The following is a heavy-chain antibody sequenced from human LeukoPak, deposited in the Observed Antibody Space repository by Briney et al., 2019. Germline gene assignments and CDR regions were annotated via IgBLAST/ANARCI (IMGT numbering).Heavy chain of an antibody. CDR2: IGIGGDT. CDR1: GFIFNNFD. V-gene: IGHV3-13*01. J-gene: IGHJ6*02. Sequence: GGSLRLSCAASGFIFNNFDMHWVRQGTGEGLEWVSAIGIGGDTHYSGSVKGRFIISRENAKNSLFLQMNSLRVGDTAVYYCARDRFGMDVWGRGTTVIVSS. CDR3: ARDRFGMDV.